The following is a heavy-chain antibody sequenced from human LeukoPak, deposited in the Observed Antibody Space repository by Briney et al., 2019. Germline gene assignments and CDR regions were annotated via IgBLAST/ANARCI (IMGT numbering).Heavy chain of an antibody. CDR1: GFTFSTYA. J-gene: IGHJ4*02. Sequence: PGGSLRLSCAVSGFTFSTYAMSWVRQAPGKGLEWVSTISGSGASTYYTDSVKGRFTISRDNSKNTLYLQINSLRAEDTAVYYCANAHTGIAAAGMGYWGQGTLVTVSS. CDR2: ISGSGAST. CDR3: ANAHTGIAAAGMGY. V-gene: IGHV3-23*01. D-gene: IGHD6-13*01.